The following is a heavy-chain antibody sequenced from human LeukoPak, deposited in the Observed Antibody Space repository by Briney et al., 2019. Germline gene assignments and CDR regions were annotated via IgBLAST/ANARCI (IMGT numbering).Heavy chain of an antibody. D-gene: IGHD3-3*01. V-gene: IGHV4-59*01. CDR2: IYYSGST. J-gene: IGHJ3*02. CDR1: GGSISSYY. Sequence: SETLSLTCTVSGGSISSYYWSWIRQPPGKGLEWIGYIYYSGSTNYNPSLKSRVTISVDTSKNQFSLKLSSVTAADTAVYYCARVTRYDFWSGPKLGHAFDIWGQGTMVTVSS. CDR3: ARVTRYDFWSGPKLGHAFDI.